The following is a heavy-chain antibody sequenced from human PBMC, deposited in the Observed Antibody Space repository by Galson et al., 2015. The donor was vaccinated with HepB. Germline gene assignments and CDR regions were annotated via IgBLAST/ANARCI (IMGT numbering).Heavy chain of an antibody. V-gene: IGHV3-48*01. D-gene: IGHD6-13*01. Sequence: SLRLSCAASGFTFSSYTMSWVRQAPGKGLEWVSYISSSSSTIYYTDSVKGRFTISRDNANNSLYLQMSSLRAEDAAVYFCARGTVYSSRIFDYWGQGTLITVSS. J-gene: IGHJ4*02. CDR1: GFTFSSYT. CDR2: ISSSSSTI. CDR3: ARGTVYSSRIFDY.